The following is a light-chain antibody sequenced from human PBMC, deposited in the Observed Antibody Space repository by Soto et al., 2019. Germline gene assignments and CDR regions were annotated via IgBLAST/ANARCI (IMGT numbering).Light chain of an antibody. Sequence: QAVVTQPPSVSEAPRQRVTISCSGSSSNIGNNAVNWYQQLPGKAPKLLIYYDDLLPSGVSDRFSGSKSGTSASLAISGLQSEDEADYYCAAWDESLNGPVFGGGTQLTVL. J-gene: IGLJ2*01. V-gene: IGLV1-36*01. CDR1: SSNIGNNA. CDR3: AAWDESLNGPV. CDR2: YDD.